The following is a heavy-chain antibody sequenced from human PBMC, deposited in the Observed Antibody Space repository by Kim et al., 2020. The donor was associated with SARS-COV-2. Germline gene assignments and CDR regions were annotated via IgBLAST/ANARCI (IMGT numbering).Heavy chain of an antibody. Sequence: SETLSLTCTVSGGSISSGGYYWSWIRQHPGKGLEWIGYIYYSGSTYYNPSLKSRVTISVDTSKNQFSLKLSSVTAADTAVYYCARWCSSTSCYFTKTFDYWGQGTLVTVSS. V-gene: IGHV4-31*03. CDR2: IYYSGST. D-gene: IGHD2-2*01. CDR3: ARWCSSTSCYFTKTFDY. CDR1: GGSISSGGYY. J-gene: IGHJ4*02.